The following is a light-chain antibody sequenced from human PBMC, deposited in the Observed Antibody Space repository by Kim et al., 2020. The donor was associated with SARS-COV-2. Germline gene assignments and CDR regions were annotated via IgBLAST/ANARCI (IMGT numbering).Light chain of an antibody. CDR2: DVT. Sequence: QSVTNSCTGTSSDVGAYRYVSWYQQHPGKAPKLIIYDVTKRPSGVPDRFSGSKSDNTASLTISGLQPEDEADYYCCSYAGRNTFYVFGIGTKVTVL. J-gene: IGLJ1*01. V-gene: IGLV2-11*01. CDR3: CSYAGRNTFYV. CDR1: SSDVGAYRY.